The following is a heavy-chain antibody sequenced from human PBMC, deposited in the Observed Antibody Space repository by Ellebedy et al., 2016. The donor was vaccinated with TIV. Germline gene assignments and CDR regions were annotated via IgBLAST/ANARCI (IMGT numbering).Heavy chain of an antibody. CDR2: IIGDGSKT. J-gene: IGHJ4*02. D-gene: IGHD4-11*01. Sequence: PGGSLRLSCAASGFTFSNHWMYWVRQAPGKGLLYISRIIGDGSKTSYADSVKGRFTISSDNAKNTLYLQLNSLGADDTAVYYCARDNDYKIDYWGQGTLVTVSS. CDR1: GFTFSNHW. CDR3: ARDNDYKIDY. V-gene: IGHV3-74*01.